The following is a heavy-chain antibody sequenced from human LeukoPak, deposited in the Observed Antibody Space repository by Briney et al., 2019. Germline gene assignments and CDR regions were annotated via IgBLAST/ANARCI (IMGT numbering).Heavy chain of an antibody. V-gene: IGHV4-4*07. CDR3: ARGGPGYGYYFDY. CDR1: GGSISSYY. CDR2: IDTSGST. D-gene: IGHD3-9*01. Sequence: PSETLSLTCTVSGGSISSYYWSWIRQPAGKGLEWIGRIDTSGSTNSNPSLKSRVTVSVDTSKNQFSLKLTSVTAADTAVYYCARGGPGYGYYFDYWGQGTLVTVSS. J-gene: IGHJ4*02.